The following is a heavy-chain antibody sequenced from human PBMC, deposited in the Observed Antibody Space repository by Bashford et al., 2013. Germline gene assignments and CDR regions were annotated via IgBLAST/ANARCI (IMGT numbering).Heavy chain of an antibody. CDR3: VRDVGGFLEPYHYGMDV. J-gene: IGHJ6*02. CDR2: IYTSGST. D-gene: IGHD3-3*01. CDR1: GGSVSTYY. V-gene: IGHV4-4*07. Sequence: SETLSLTCTVSGGSVSTYYLSWLRLSAGKGLEWIGRIYTSGSTNYNPSLERRVNISVDTSKHQFSLQLTSVTAADTAVYYCVRDVGGFLEPYHYGMDVWGQGTTVTVSS.